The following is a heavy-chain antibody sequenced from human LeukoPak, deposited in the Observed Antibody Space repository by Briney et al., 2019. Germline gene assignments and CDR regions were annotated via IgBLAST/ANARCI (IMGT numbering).Heavy chain of an antibody. CDR2: IKQDGSEK. D-gene: IGHD5-24*01. CDR1: GFTFSSYW. J-gene: IGHJ5*02. CDR3: ARDMADNWFDP. Sequence: GGSLRLSCAASGFTFSSYWMSWVRQAPGKGLEWVANIKQDGSEKYYMDSVKGRFTISRDNAKNSLYLQMNSLRAEDTAVYYCARDMADNWFDPWGQGTLVTVSS. V-gene: IGHV3-7*01.